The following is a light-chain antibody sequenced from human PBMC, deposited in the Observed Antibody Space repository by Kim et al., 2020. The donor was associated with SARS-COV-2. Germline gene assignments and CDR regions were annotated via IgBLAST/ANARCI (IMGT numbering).Light chain of an antibody. J-gene: IGKJ4*01. V-gene: IGKV1-33*01. CDR1: QDIRKY. CDR3: QQYDYLRRV. Sequence: DIQMTQSPSSLSASVGDRVTITCQASQDIRKYLNWYQQKPGKAPKLLIYDASHLETGVPSRFSGSGSGTDFTFTISSLQPEDIATYYCQQYDYLRRVFGGGTKVDIK. CDR2: DAS.